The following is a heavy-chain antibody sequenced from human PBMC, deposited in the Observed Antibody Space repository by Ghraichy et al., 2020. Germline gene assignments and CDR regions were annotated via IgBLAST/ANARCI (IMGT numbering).Heavy chain of an antibody. V-gene: IGHV3-48*02. CDR1: GFTFSSYS. Sequence: GGSLRLSCAASGFTFSSYSMNWVRQAPGKGLEWVSYISSSSSTIYYADSVKGRFTISRDNAKNSLYLQMNSLRDEDTAVYYCAPSRGYDSSGYQLDYWGQGTLVTVSS. CDR2: ISSSSSTI. CDR3: APSRGYDSSGYQLDY. J-gene: IGHJ4*02. D-gene: IGHD3-22*01.